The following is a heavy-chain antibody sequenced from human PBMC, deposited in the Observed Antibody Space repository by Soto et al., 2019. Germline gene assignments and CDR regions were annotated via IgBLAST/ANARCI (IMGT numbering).Heavy chain of an antibody. CDR2: MSYDGSNK. V-gene: IGHV3-30-3*01. Sequence: QVQLVESGGGVVQPGRSLRLSCAASGFTFSSYAMHWVRQAPGKGLKWVAVMSYDGSNKYYADSVKGRFTISRDNSKNTLYLQMNSLRVEDTAVYYCARDRTLFGTGSTYYFDYWGPGTLVAVSS. D-gene: IGHD1-1*01. CDR3: ARDRTLFGTGSTYYFDY. CDR1: GFTFSSYA. J-gene: IGHJ4*02.